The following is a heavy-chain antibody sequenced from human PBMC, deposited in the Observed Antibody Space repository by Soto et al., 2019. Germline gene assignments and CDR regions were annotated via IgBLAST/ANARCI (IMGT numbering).Heavy chain of an antibody. Sequence: ASVKGSCKASGYTFTSYAMHWVRQAPGQRLEWMGWINAGNGNTKYSQKFQGRVTITRDTSASTAYMELSSLRSEDTAVYYCAREGFDYGDYNWFDPWGQGTLVTVSS. CDR3: AREGFDYGDYNWFDP. V-gene: IGHV1-3*01. D-gene: IGHD4-17*01. CDR1: GYTFTSYA. CDR2: INAGNGNT. J-gene: IGHJ5*02.